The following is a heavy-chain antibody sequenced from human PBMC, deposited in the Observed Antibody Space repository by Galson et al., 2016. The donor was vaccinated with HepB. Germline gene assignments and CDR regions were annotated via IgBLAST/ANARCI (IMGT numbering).Heavy chain of an antibody. V-gene: IGHV3-7*03. D-gene: IGHD6-19*01. CDR2: IEPDGTTK. Sequence: ALRLSCAASGFTFSKSWMTWVRQAPGKGLEWVANIEPDGTTKSYVDSVKGRFTISRDNAKNSLYLQMNSLRAEDTALYYCATDGGWSRYEHWGQGTLVTVSS. J-gene: IGHJ4*02. CDR3: ATDGGWSRYEH. CDR1: GFTFSKSW.